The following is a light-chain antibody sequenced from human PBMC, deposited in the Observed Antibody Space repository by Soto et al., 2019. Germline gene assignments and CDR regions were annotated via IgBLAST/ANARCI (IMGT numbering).Light chain of an antibody. Sequence: ENVLTQSPDSLSLSPGEEATLSCRATDSINNKNLAWYQQKAGQAPRLLLYGASSRSTGIPDMFSGSGAGTDFSLTTKRLEPDDLAVYCCQQDGASLSFGQGTKLE. CDR2: GAS. CDR1: DSINNKN. CDR3: QQDGASLS. J-gene: IGKJ2*01. V-gene: IGKV3-20*01.